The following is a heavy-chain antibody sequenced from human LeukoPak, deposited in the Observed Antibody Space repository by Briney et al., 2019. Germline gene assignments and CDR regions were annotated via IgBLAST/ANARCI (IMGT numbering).Heavy chain of an antibody. D-gene: IGHD2/OR15-2a*01. CDR1: GGTFSSYA. CDR3: ARVVITSANWFDP. V-gene: IGHV1-69*06. Sequence: GASVKVSCKASGGTFSSYAISWERQAPGQGLEWMGGIIPIFGTPNYAQKFQGRVTITADKSTSTAYMELSSLRSEDTAVYYCARVVITSANWFDPWGQGTLGTVSS. CDR2: IIPIFGTP. J-gene: IGHJ5*02.